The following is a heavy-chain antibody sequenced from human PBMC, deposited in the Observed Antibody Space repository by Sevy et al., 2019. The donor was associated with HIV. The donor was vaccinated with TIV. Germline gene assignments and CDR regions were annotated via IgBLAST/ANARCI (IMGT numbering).Heavy chain of an antibody. D-gene: IGHD3-10*01. CDR2: IYTSGST. CDR1: GGSISSYY. V-gene: IGHV4-4*07. J-gene: IGHJ4*02. CDR3: ARESYGSGVDY. Sequence: SETLSLTCTVSGGSISSYYWSWIRQPAGKGLEWIGRIYTSGSTNYIPSLMSRVTMSVDTSKNQFSLRLSSVTAADTAVYYCARESYGSGVDYWGQGTLVTVSS.